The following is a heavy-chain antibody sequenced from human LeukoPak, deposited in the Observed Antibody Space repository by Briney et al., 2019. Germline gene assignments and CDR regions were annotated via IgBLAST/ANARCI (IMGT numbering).Heavy chain of an antibody. D-gene: IGHD4-23*01. Sequence: ASVKVSCKASGYTFTSYDINWVRQATGQGLEWMGWMNPNSGNTGYPQKFQGRATMSRNSSIRTSYMDLSTLTPEDTAVYYCARGGGGGNRALDYWGQETLVTVSS. J-gene: IGHJ4*02. V-gene: IGHV1-8*01. CDR1: GYTFTSYD. CDR2: MNPNSGNT. CDR3: ARGGGGGNRALDY.